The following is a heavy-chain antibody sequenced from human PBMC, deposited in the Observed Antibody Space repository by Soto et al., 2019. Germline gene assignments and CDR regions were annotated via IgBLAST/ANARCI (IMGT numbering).Heavy chain of an antibody. CDR2: IKPDGSGA. V-gene: IGHV3-74*01. CDR3: ARDRSVWFRDY. CDR1: GFTFGSYW. J-gene: IGHJ4*02. D-gene: IGHD3-10*01. Sequence: EVQLVESGGGLVQPGGSLRLSCAASGFTFGSYWMHWVRQAPGKGLVWVSRIKPDGSGATYADSVKGRFTISRDNATSTLYLQLYSLRAGDTTVYYCARDRSVWFRDYWGQGTLVTVSS.